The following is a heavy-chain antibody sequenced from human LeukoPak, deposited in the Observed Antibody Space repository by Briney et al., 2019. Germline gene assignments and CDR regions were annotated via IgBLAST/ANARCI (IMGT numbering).Heavy chain of an antibody. CDR2: INWNGGST. CDR3: ARAARGYSYGYFDY. V-gene: IGHV3-20*04. Sequence: GGSLRLSCAASGFTFDDYGMSWVRQAPGKGLEWVSDINWNGGSTGYADSVKGRFTISRDNAKNSLYLQMNSLRAEDTAVYYCARAARGYSYGYFDYWGQGTLVTVSS. D-gene: IGHD5-18*01. CDR1: GFTFDDYG. J-gene: IGHJ4*02.